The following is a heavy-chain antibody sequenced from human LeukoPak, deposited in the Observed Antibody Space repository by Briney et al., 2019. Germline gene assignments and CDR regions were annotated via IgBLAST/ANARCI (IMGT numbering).Heavy chain of an antibody. V-gene: IGHV4-39*01. Sequence: SETLSLTCTVSGGSISSTSYYWGWIRQPPGEGLEWIGSTYYSGTTYYNPSLKSRVTISLDTSQNQFSLRVTSVTAADTAVYYCASQVGYGSGTYYNKLFDYWGQGTLLTVSS. J-gene: IGHJ4*02. CDR3: ASQVGYGSGTYYNKLFDY. CDR2: TYYSGTT. D-gene: IGHD3-10*01. CDR1: GGSISSTSYY.